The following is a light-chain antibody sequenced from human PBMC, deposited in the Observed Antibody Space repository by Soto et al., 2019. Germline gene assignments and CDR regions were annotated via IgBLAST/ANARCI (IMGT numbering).Light chain of an antibody. CDR3: TSFTSSYTYV. Sequence: VLTQPPSVSGSPGQSVTISCTGTSSDIGGSNRVSWYQQPPGTAPTLVIYEVSDRPSGVPARFSGSKSGNTASLNISGLQAEDEADYYSTSFTSSYTYVFGPGTKVTVL. CDR2: EVS. V-gene: IGLV2-18*02. J-gene: IGLJ1*01. CDR1: SSDIGGSNR.